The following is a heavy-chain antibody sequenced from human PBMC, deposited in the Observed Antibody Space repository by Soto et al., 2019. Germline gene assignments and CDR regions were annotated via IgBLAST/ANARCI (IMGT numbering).Heavy chain of an antibody. CDR3: AKLIGPTGGY. D-gene: IGHD4-17*01. V-gene: IGHV3-23*01. J-gene: IGHJ4*02. Sequence: EVQLLESGENMVQPGGSLRLSCAASGFTFSGNAMSWVRQAQGKGLEWVSSISASGDNTYYADSVKGRFTISGDNSKDTLYLQMNTLRADDTAVYYCAKLIGPTGGYWGQGTLVTVSS. CDR2: ISASGDNT. CDR1: GFTFSGNA.